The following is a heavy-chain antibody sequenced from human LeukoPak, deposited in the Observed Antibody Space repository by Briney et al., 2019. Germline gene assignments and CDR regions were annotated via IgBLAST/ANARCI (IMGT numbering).Heavy chain of an antibody. Sequence: TGGSLRLSCAASGFTFSSYGMNWVRQAPGKGLEWVSYISRSGSTTHYADSVKGRFTISRDNAKNSLYLQMNSLRAEDTAVYYCAELGITMIGGVWGKGTTVTISS. D-gene: IGHD3-10*02. J-gene: IGHJ6*04. CDR2: ISRSGSTT. CDR1: GFTFSSYG. CDR3: AELGITMIGGV. V-gene: IGHV3-48*03.